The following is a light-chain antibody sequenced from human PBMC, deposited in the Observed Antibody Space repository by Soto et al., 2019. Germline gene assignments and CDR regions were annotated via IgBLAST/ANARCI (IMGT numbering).Light chain of an antibody. CDR3: RESYSCPLWT. CDR1: QTITTY. Sequence: DIQLTQSPSSLSASVGDRVSITCRASQTITTYLNWYQQIPGKAPKLLIYGASTLQRGVPSTFSGSGSGTNFIPPINSLQPPDFATNWCRESYSCPLWTFGQGTKVEMK. J-gene: IGKJ1*01. V-gene: IGKV1-39*01. CDR2: GAS.